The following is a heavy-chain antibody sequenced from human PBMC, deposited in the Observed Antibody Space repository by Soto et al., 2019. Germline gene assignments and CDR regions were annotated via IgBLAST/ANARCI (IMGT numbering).Heavy chain of an antibody. CDR1: GFTFSSYS. J-gene: IGHJ3*02. CDR2: ISSSSSYI. V-gene: IGHV3-21*01. CDR3: ARFRYDSSGYLASDAFDI. D-gene: IGHD3-22*01. Sequence: PGGSLRLSCAASGFTFSSYSMNWVRQAPGKGLEWVSSISSSSSYIYYADSVKGRFTISRDNAKNSLYLQMNSLRAEDTAVYYCARFRYDSSGYLASDAFDIWGQGTMVTVSS.